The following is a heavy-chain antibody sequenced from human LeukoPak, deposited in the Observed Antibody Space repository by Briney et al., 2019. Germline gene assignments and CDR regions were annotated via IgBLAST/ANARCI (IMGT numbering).Heavy chain of an antibody. CDR1: GYTFTSYD. CDR3: SRVITFWGVIVLFDY. CDR2: INPNSGNT. V-gene: IGHV1-8*01. D-gene: IGHD3-16*02. Sequence: ASGKVSCKASGYTFTSYDINWVRQATGQGIEWMGWINPNSGNTGYAQKFQGRVSMTRNTSICTAYMELRSLRSEDTAVYDCSRVITFWGVIVLFDYWGQGTLVTVSS. J-gene: IGHJ4*02.